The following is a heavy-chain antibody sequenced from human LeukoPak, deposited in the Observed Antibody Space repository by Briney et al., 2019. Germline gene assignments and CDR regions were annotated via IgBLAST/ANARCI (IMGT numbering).Heavy chain of an antibody. CDR2: SNAGNGNT. CDR1: GYTFTSYA. D-gene: IGHD1-26*01. CDR3: AGESKKWELLKSWFDP. V-gene: IGHV1-3*02. J-gene: IGHJ5*02. Sequence: ASVKVSCKASGYTFTSYAMHWVRQAPGQRLEWMGWSNAGNGNTKYSQEFQGRVTITRDTSASTAYMELRSLRSDDTAVYYCAGESKKWELLKSWFDPWGQGTLVTVSS.